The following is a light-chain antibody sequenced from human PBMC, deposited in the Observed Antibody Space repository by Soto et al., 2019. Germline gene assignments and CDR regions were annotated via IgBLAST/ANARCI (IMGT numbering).Light chain of an antibody. CDR2: NDN. Sequence: QSVLTPPPSASGTPGQRVTISCSGSSSNIGSNFVYWYQQLPGTAPKLLIYNDNERPSGVPDRFSGSKSGTSASLAISGLRSEDEADYYCAAWDDSLSVVFGGGTKLTVL. J-gene: IGLJ2*01. V-gene: IGLV1-47*02. CDR3: AAWDDSLSVV. CDR1: SSNIGSNF.